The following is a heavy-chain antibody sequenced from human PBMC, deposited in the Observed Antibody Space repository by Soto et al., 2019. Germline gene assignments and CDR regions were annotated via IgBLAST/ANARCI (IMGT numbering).Heavy chain of an antibody. CDR1: GFTFTSHG. J-gene: IGHJ4*02. V-gene: IGHV1-18*01. D-gene: IGHD3-16*01. Sequence: QVQLVQPGAEVKRPGDSVKVSCKTSGFTFTSHGISWVRQAPGQGLEWMGWVSGYNGYTNYAQKFQGRVTMTTDTSTPTAYMELRSLTSDDTAVYYCSRDLGAKVYFWGQGTLVTVSS. CDR3: SRDLGAKVYF. CDR2: VSGYNGYT.